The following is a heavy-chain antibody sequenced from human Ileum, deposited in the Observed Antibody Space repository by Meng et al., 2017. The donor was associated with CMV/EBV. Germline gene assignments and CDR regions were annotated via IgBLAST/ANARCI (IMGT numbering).Heavy chain of an antibody. D-gene: IGHD3-10*01. CDR3: GRAGARGVPVDI. CDR1: GGSISDYH. Sequence: QMQLQEPGPGLVKPPEPLSLTCSVAGGSISDYHGTWIRKSAGKGLQWLGRLRTSGTIDHNPSFKSRVTLSIDTSKNQFSLKLTSVTAADTAVYYCGRAGARGVPVDIWGQGTLVTVSS. CDR2: LRTSGTI. J-gene: IGHJ4*02. V-gene: IGHV4-4*07.